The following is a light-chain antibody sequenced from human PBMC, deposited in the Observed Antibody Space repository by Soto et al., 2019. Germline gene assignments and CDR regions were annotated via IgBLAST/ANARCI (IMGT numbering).Light chain of an antibody. J-gene: IGLJ2*01. Sequence: QSVLTQPPSVSNAPSQTVTISCSGNTSNIGSHAVEWHQHFPGKSPNLLIYFNNLLASGVSDRFSGSKSGASASLAISGLRSEDEAVYFCSSWDGTRKGPVFGGGTKLTVL. CDR3: SSWDGTRKGPV. V-gene: IGLV1-36*01. CDR2: FNN. CDR1: TSNIGSHA.